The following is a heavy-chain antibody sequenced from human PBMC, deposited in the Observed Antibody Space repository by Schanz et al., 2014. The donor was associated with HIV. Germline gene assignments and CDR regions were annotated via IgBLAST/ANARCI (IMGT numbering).Heavy chain of an antibody. CDR3: AKLAVRSDYNGRDY. D-gene: IGHD3-16*01. V-gene: IGHV3-23*04. CDR1: GFAFSRYT. J-gene: IGHJ4*02. CDR2: IRDSDGIA. Sequence: EVQLVESGGGLVKPGESLRLSCTASGFAFSRYTMSWIRQAPGKGLEWVSAIRDSDGIATYADSVKGRFTISKDNSKNTLYLQLNNLRVEDTATYFCAKLAVRSDYNGRDYWGQGTLVTVSS.